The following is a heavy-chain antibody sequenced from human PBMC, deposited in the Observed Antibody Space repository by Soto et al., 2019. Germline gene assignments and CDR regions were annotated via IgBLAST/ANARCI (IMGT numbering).Heavy chain of an antibody. J-gene: IGHJ6*02. CDR1: GFTFSSYG. V-gene: IGHV3-30*18. CDR2: ISYDGSNK. Sequence: GGSLRLSCAASGFTFSSYGMHWVRQAPGKGLEWVAVISYDGSNKYYADSVKGRFTISRDNSKNTLYLQMNSLRAEDTAVYYCAKDWGELGYCSGGSCYIQSLYYYGMDVWGQGTTVTVSS. D-gene: IGHD2-15*01. CDR3: AKDWGELGYCSGGSCYIQSLYYYGMDV.